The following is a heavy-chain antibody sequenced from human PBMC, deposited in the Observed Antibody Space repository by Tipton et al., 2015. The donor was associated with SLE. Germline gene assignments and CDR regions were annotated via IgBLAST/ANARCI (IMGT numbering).Heavy chain of an antibody. D-gene: IGHD1-26*01. Sequence: SLRLSCAASGFTFSSYAMSWVRQAPGKGLEWVSAISGSGGSTYYADSVKGRFTISRDNAKNSLYLQMNSLRAEDTAVYYCARGGDDGRYYYYMDVWGKGTTVTVSS. CDR1: GFTFSSYA. V-gene: IGHV3-23*01. CDR3: ARGGDDGRYYYYMDV. J-gene: IGHJ6*03. CDR2: ISGSGGST.